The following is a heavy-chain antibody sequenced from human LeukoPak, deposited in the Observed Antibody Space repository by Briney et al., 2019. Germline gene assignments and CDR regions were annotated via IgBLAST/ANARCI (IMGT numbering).Heavy chain of an antibody. CDR2: INHSGST. Sequence: PSETLSLTCAVYGGSLSGYYWSWIRQPPGKGLEWIGEINHSGSTNYNPSLKSRVTISEDTSKNQFSLKLNSVTAADTAVYYCARETRMDVWGQGTTVTVSS. CDR3: ARETRMDV. J-gene: IGHJ6*02. V-gene: IGHV4-34*01. CDR1: GGSLSGYY.